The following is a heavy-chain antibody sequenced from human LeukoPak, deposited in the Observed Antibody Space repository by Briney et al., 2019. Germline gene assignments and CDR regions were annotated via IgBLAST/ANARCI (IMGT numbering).Heavy chain of an antibody. J-gene: IGHJ4*02. V-gene: IGHV3-48*04. CDR1: GFSFSGYS. D-gene: IGHD2-2*01. CDR2: ISSGSRTI. CDR3: ARDASTRCYLCEVDY. Sequence: GGSLRLSCVASGFSFSGYSMNWVRQAPGKGLDWVSYISSGSRTIFYGDSVKGRFTISRDNAKNSLYLQMSSLRAEDTAVYYCARDASTRCYLCEVDYWGQGTLVTVSS.